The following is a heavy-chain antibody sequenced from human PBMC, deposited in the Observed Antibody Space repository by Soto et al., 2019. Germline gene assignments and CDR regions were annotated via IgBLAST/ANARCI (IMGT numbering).Heavy chain of an antibody. D-gene: IGHD6-13*01. CDR3: ARPISSSWYYYGMDV. J-gene: IGHJ6*02. CDR1: GYTFTDYY. CDR2: INPSGGST. Sequence: QVQLVQSGTEVKKPGASVKVSCKASGYTFTDYYVHWVRQAPGQGLEWMGTINPSGGSTSYAQKFQGRVTMTRDMSTSTVYMQLSSLGSEDTAVYYCARPISSSWYYYGMDVWGQGTTVTVSS. V-gene: IGHV1-46*01.